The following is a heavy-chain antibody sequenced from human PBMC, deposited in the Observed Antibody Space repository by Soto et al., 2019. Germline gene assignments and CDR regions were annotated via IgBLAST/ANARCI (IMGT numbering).Heavy chain of an antibody. CDR3: ARDLPGKTKGAFDI. CDR2: IYYSGST. V-gene: IGHV4-59*01. CDR1: GGSISSYY. Sequence: SETLSLTCTVSGGSISSYYWSWIRQPPGKGLEWIGYIYYSGSTNYNPSLKSRVTISVDTSKNQFSLKLSSVTAADTAEYYCARDLPGKTKGAFDIWGQGTMVTVSS. D-gene: IGHD1-1*01. J-gene: IGHJ3*02.